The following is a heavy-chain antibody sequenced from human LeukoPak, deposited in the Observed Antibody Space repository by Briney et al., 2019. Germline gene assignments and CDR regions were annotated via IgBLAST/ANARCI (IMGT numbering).Heavy chain of an antibody. V-gene: IGHV4-39*07. CDR1: GGSISSSSYY. CDR2: IYYSGST. J-gene: IGHJ4*02. D-gene: IGHD2-21*02. Sequence: SETLSLACTVSGGSISSSSYYWGWIRQPPGKGLEWIGSIYYSGSTYYNPSLKSRVTISVDTSKNQFSLKLSSVTAADTAVYYCARVSLFWVVTTIYYFDYWGQGTLVTVSS. CDR3: ARVSLFWVVTTIYYFDY.